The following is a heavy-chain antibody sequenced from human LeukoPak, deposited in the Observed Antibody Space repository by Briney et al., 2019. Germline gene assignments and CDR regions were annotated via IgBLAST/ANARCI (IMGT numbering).Heavy chain of an antibody. CDR2: INPNSGGT. V-gene: IGHV1-2*02. CDR1: GYTFTGCY. J-gene: IGHJ4*02. CDR3: ARSPLWFGELYSDY. Sequence: ASVKVSCKASGYTFTGCYMHWVRQAPGQGLEWMGWINPNSGGTNYAQKFQGRVTMTRDTSISTAYMELSRLRSDDTAVYYCARSPLWFGELYSDYWGQGTLVTVSS. D-gene: IGHD3-10*01.